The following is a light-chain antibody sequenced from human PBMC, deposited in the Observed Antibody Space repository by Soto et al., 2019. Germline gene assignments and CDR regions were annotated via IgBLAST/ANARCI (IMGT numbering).Light chain of an antibody. CDR1: SSNIGGNS. CDR3: GSWDSSLSAYV. J-gene: IGLJ1*01. CDR2: DDN. V-gene: IGLV1-51*01. Sequence: QSFIAKPPSVSAAPGQKVTISCSGSSSNIGGNSVSWYQQLPGTAPKLLIYDDNKRPSGIPDRFSGSKSGTSATLGITGFQTGDEADYYCGSWDSSLSAYVFGTGTKGTAL.